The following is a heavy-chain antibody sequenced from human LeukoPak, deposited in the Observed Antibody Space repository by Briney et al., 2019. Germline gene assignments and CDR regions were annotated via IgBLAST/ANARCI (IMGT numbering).Heavy chain of an antibody. CDR1: GFTFDDYG. CDR3: AREIYDSSGYTTGAFDI. Sequence: GGSLRLSCAASGFTFDDYGMSWVRQAPGKGLEWVSVIYSGGSTYYADSVKGRFTISRDNSKNTLYLQMNSLRAEDTAVYYCAREIYDSSGYTTGAFDIWGQGTMVTVSS. J-gene: IGHJ3*02. D-gene: IGHD3-22*01. CDR2: IYSGGST. V-gene: IGHV3-66*01.